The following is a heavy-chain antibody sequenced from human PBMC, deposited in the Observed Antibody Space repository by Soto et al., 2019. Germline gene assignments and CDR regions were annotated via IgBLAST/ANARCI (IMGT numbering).Heavy chain of an antibody. V-gene: IGHV3-23*01. CDR2: IRKNIEST. Sequence: DVQLLESGGGLVQSGGSLRLSCAASGLSFSIYAMSWVRQAPGKGLEWVSTIRKNIESTHYADSVRGRFTISRDNSRNKVFLQGESVRGEDTAFFFWAAPEYPSAGWGKEPLVPVP. CDR1: GLSFSIYA. J-gene: IGHJ4*02. CDR3: AAPEYPSAG.